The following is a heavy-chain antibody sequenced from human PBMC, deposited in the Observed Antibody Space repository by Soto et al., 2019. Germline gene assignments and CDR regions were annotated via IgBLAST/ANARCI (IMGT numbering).Heavy chain of an antibody. J-gene: IGHJ3*02. CDR3: ATALTYSSGWYDAFDI. V-gene: IGHV4-39*01. CDR1: GGSISSSSYY. CDR2: IYYSGST. D-gene: IGHD6-19*01. Sequence: QLQLQESGPGLVNPSETLSLTCTVSGGSISSSSYYWGWIRQPPGKGLEWIGSIYYSGSTYYNPSLKSRVTISVDTSKNQFSLKLSSVTAADTAVYYCATALTYSSGWYDAFDIWGQGTMVTVSS.